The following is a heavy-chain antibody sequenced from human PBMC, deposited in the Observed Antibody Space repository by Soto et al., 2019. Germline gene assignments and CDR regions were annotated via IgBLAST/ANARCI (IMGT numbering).Heavy chain of an antibody. J-gene: IGHJ5*02. CDR2: ISSSASHI. CDR1: GFSFSSYS. Sequence: EVQLVESGGGLVKPGGSLRLSCAASGFSFSSYSMNCVRQAPWKGLEWLSSISSSASHINYADSVKGRFTISRDNAKKSQYLQKNSLRAEDTAVYDCARGYTGYCSGGTCYWFDPWGEGNLVSVSS. D-gene: IGHD2-15*01. CDR3: ARGYTGYCSGGTCYWFDP. V-gene: IGHV3-21*01.